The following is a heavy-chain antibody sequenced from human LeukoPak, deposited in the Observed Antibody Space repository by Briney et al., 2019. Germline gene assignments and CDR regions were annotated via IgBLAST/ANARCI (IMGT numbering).Heavy chain of an antibody. V-gene: IGHV3-30*02. J-gene: IGHJ3*02. Sequence: PGGSLRLSCAASGFTFSNFGMHWVRQAPGKGLEWVAFIRSEGTNKYYLDSVEGRLTVSRDNSKNTLFLQMNSLRPEDTAIYYCAKDPSNASRTLDIWGQGTLVVVSA. CDR2: IRSEGTNK. CDR3: AKDPSNASRTLDI. CDR1: GFTFSNFG. D-gene: IGHD3-16*01.